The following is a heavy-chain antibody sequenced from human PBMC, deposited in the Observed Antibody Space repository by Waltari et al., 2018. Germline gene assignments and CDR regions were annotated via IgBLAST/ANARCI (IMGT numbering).Heavy chain of an antibody. V-gene: IGHV1-69*12. CDR1: GGTFSSYA. D-gene: IGHD3-22*01. CDR3: ARDGAQTYYYDSSGYYHDAFDI. J-gene: IGHJ3*02. CDR2: IIPIFGTA. Sequence: QVQLVQSGAEVKKPGSSVKVSCKASGGTFSSYAISWVRQAPGQGLAWMGGIIPIFGTANYAQKFQGRVTITADESTSTAYMELSSLRSEDTAVYYCARDGAQTYYYDSSGYYHDAFDIWGQGTMVTVSS.